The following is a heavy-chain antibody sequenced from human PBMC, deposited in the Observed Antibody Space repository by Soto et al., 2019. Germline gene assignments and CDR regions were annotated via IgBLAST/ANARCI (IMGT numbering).Heavy chain of an antibody. J-gene: IGHJ5*02. Sequence: EVQLVESGGGLVQPGGSLRLSCAASGFTFNTYWMHWVRQAQGEGLVWVSRINSDGSNTTYADSVKGRFTTSRDNAKNTLYLQMNSLRADDTAVYYCARGGIATGWFDPWGQGTLVTVSS. D-gene: IGHD6-13*01. V-gene: IGHV3-74*01. CDR1: GFTFNTYW. CDR3: ARGGIATGWFDP. CDR2: INSDGSNT.